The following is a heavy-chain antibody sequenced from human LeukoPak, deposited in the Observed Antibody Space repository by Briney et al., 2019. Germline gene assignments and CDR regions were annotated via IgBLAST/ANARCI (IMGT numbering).Heavy chain of an antibody. CDR3: ARVAVGATNFDY. D-gene: IGHD1-26*01. CDR2: ISYSGST. Sequence: PSETLSLTCTVSGGSISSSSYYWGWIRQPPGKGLEWIGSISYSGSTYYNPSLKSRVTISVDTSKNQFSLKLTSVTAADTAVYYCARVAVGATNFDYWGQGTLVTVSS. J-gene: IGHJ4*02. CDR1: GGSISSSSYY. V-gene: IGHV4-39*01.